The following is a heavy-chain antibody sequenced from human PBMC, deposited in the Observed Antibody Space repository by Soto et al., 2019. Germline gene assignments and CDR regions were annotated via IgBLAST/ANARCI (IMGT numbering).Heavy chain of an antibody. D-gene: IGHD3-10*01. CDR3: ARDGAHTVEDEYYSYGMGV. CDR1: GYTFKRDG. Sequence: GASVKVSCKASGYTFKRDGVSWVRQAPGQGLEWLGWISTYNGDANYARSIQGRVSMTTDTSTSTAYMELSSVRFDDTAVYYCARDGAHTVEDEYYSYGMGVWGQGTTVTVSS. J-gene: IGHJ6*02. V-gene: IGHV1-18*01. CDR2: ISTYNGDA.